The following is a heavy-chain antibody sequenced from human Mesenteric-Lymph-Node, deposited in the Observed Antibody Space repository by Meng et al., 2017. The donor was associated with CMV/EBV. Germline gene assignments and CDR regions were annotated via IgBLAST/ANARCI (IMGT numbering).Heavy chain of an antibody. CDR3: ARRGNYDSDYSEY. CDR2: VHHSGTT. CDR1: GDSISNSTYY. V-gene: IGHV4-39*01. J-gene: IGHJ4*02. D-gene: IGHD3-22*01. Sequence: QLQLQGSGPGLVKLSETLSLSCIVSGDSISNSTYYWTWIRQPPGKGLEWIGSVHHSGTTYYNPSLKGRLTISVDTSANLFSLRLTTVTAADTATYYCARRGNYDSDYSEYWGQGTLVTVSS.